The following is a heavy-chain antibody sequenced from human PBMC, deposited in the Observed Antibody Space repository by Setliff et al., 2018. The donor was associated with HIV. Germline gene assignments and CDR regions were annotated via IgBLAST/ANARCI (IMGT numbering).Heavy chain of an antibody. CDR2: ISSYNDNT. J-gene: IGHJ3*02. V-gene: IGHV1-18*01. D-gene: IGHD2-15*01. CDR3: ARDDVGYCSGGSCYHLFDTFDI. Sequence: ASVKVSCKASGYSFTNYGISWVRQAPGQGLEWMGWISSYNDNTNYALNLQGRVTMTTDTPTSTAYMELRSLRSDDTAVYYWARDDVGYCSGGSCYHLFDTFDIWGQGTVVTVSS. CDR1: GYSFTNYG.